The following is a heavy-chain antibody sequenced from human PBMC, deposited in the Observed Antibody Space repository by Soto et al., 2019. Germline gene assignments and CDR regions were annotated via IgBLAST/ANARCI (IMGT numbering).Heavy chain of an antibody. CDR1: GFTFSSYG. J-gene: IGHJ4*02. CDR3: AKDNSRSWYLVWY. V-gene: IGHV3-30*18. D-gene: IGHD6-13*01. Sequence: GGSLRLSCAASGFTFSSYGMHWVRQAPGKGLEWVAVISYDGSNKYYADSVKGRFTISRDNSKNTLYLQMNSLRAEDTAVYYCAKDNSRSWYLVWYWGQGTLVTVSS. CDR2: ISYDGSNK.